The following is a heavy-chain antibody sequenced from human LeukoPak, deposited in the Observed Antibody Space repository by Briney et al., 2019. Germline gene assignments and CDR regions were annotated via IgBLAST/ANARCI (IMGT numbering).Heavy chain of an antibody. D-gene: IGHD2-2*01. V-gene: IGHV4-59*01. CDR2: IYYSGST. CDR1: GGSISSYY. Sequence: KSSETLSLTCTVSGGSISSYYWSWIRQPPGKGLEWIGYIYYSGSTNYNPSLKSRVTISVDTSKNQFSLKLSSVTAADTAVYYCARDQGYCSSTSCYSWFDPWGQGTLVTVSS. J-gene: IGHJ5*02. CDR3: ARDQGYCSSTSCYSWFDP.